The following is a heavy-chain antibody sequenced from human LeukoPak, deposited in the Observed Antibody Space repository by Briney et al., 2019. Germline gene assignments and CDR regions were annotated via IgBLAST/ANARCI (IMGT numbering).Heavy chain of an antibody. V-gene: IGHV1-46*01. CDR1: GYTFASYY. Sequence: ASVKVSCKASGYTFASYYMHWVRQAPGQGLEWMGIINPSGGSTSYAQKFQGRVTMTRDTSTSTVYMELSSLRSEDTAVYYCARDGVVVAAIGGSWFDPWGQGTLVTVSS. D-gene: IGHD2-15*01. J-gene: IGHJ5*02. CDR3: ARDGVVVAAIGGSWFDP. CDR2: INPSGGST.